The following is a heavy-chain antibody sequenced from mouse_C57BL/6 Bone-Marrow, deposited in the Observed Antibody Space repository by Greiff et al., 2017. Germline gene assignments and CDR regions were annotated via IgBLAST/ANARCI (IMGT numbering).Heavy chain of an antibody. CDR2: IDPENGDT. V-gene: IGHV14-4*01. Sequence: EVQLQQSGAELVRPGASVKLSCTASGFNIKDDYMHWVKQRPEQGLEWIGWIDPENGDTEYASKFQGKATITADTSSNTAYLQLSSLTSEDTAVYYCTTAIYDGYAMYYWGQGTSVTVSS. D-gene: IGHD2-3*01. J-gene: IGHJ4*01. CDR3: TTAIYDGYAMYY. CDR1: GFNIKDDY.